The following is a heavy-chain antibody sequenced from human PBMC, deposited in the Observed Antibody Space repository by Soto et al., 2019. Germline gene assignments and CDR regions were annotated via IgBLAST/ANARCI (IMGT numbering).Heavy chain of an antibody. D-gene: IGHD6-13*01. CDR2: IYPGDSDT. CDR1: GYSFTGYW. Sequence: GESLKISCKGSGYSFTGYWIGWVRQMPGKGLEWMGFIYPGDSDTRYSPSFQGQVTISADKSISTAYLQWSSLKASDTAMYYCERVLDVNTLGYWGQGTLVTVSS. V-gene: IGHV5-51*01. J-gene: IGHJ4*02. CDR3: ERVLDVNTLGY.